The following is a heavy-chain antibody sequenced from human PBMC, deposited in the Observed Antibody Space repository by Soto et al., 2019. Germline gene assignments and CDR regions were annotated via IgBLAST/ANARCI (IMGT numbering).Heavy chain of an antibody. CDR3: ATRDPGHY. J-gene: IGHJ4*02. Sequence: SETLSLTCTVSGDSFSSYYWTWIRQPPGKRLEWVAYIFHTGNTNYNPSLKSRVTISVDTSKNQFSLELSSLRSEDTAVYYCATRDPGHYWGQGTLVTVSS. CDR2: IFHTGNT. CDR1: GDSFSSYY. V-gene: IGHV4-59*01.